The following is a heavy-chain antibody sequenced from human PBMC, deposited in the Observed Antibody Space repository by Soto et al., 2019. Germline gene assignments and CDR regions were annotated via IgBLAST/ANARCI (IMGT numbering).Heavy chain of an antibody. D-gene: IGHD5-18*01. CDR2: IIGGGLRT. Sequence: EVQLLESGGALVQPGGSLRLSCAASGFTFSDYAMTWVRQAPGKGLEWVSTIIGGGLRTYYADSVKGRFTISRDNSKNTLFLQMNSLRAEDTATYYCAKDVDTVIEAIDYWGQGTLVTVSS. V-gene: IGHV3-23*01. CDR3: AKDVDTVIEAIDY. CDR1: GFTFSDYA. J-gene: IGHJ4*02.